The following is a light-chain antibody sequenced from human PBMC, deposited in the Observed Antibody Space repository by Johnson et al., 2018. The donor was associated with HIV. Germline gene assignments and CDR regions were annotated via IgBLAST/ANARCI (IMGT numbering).Light chain of an antibody. J-gene: IGLJ1*01. CDR1: SSNIGNSY. CDR2: ENN. CDR3: GTWDSSLSALYV. V-gene: IGLV1-51*02. Sequence: VLTQPPSVSAAPGQKVTISCSGSSSNIGNSYVSWYQQLPGTAPKLLIYENNKRPSGIPDRFSGSKSGTSATLGITGLQTGDEADYYCGTWDSSLSALYVFGTGTRVSVL.